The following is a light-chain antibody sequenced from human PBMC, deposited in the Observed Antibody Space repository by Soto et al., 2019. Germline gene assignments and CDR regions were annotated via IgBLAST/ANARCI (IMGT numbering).Light chain of an antibody. Sequence: QSALTQPRSVSGSPGQSVTICCTGTSSDVGGYDYVSWCQQHPGKAPKLLIYDVTRRPSGVPDRFSGSKSGNTASLTISGLQAEDEADYYCCSYAGAYTWMFGGGTKLTVL. CDR3: CSYAGAYTWM. CDR2: DVT. J-gene: IGLJ3*02. CDR1: SSDVGGYDY. V-gene: IGLV2-11*01.